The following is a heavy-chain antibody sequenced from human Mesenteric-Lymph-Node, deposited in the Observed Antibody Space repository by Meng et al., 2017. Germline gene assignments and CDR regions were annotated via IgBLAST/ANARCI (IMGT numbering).Heavy chain of an antibody. V-gene: IGHV3-48*03. Sequence: GGSLRLSCQASGLTFSLFEMNWVRQPPGKGLEWISYISNTGETIYYADSVKGRFTVSRDNTRNSLYLQMNSLRAEDTAVYYCARGRLLGDYKFDYWGQGTLVTVSS. CDR2: ISNTGETI. CDR3: ARGRLLGDYKFDY. D-gene: IGHD4-17*01. CDR1: GLTFSLFE. J-gene: IGHJ4*02.